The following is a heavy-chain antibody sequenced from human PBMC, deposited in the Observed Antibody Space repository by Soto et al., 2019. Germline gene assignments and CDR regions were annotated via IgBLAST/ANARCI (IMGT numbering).Heavy chain of an antibody. J-gene: IGHJ6*02. CDR2: FYHCEGT. Sequence: PSETLSLTCAVSVGSVSRGGYSWGWIRQPLGKGQGWIGYFYHCEGTDYSPSFEGQVTISLDRSPNQSSLKLESVSAADTAVYYCARSLLSRIRGATTPYYSVMDVWGQGTPVTVSS. V-gene: IGHV4-30-2*01. D-gene: IGHD1-26*01. CDR1: VGSVSRGGYS. CDR3: ARSLLSRIRGATTPYYSVMDV.